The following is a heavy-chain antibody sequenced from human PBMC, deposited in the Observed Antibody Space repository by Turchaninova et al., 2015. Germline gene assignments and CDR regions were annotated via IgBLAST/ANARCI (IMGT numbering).Heavy chain of an antibody. Sequence: QVQLQESGPGLVKPSETLSPTCPVSGGSICGFSWDWGRQTPGKGLDWIAYIYNSVTTNYNPSLKSRVTISIDTSKNQFSLKLSSVTAADTAVYYCTRLGGLPGYFFDYWGQGALVTVSS. CDR3: TRLGGLPGYFFDY. V-gene: IGHV4-59*08. D-gene: IGHD2-2*03. CDR2: IYNSVTT. J-gene: IGHJ4*02. CDR1: GGSICGFS.